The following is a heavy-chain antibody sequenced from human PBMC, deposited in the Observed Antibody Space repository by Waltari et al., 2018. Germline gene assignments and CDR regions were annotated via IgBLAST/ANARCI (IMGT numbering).Heavy chain of an antibody. J-gene: IGHJ4*02. CDR3: ARGADL. D-gene: IGHD3-3*01. V-gene: IGHV3-74*01. CDR2: MSGDGSTI. CDR1: GITLRGTW. Sequence: EVQLVESGGGLVQPGGSLRLSCAASGITLRGTWLPWVRQVPGKGLVWVSRMSGDGSTINYADSVKGRFTSARDTAKNTLYLQMNSLRAEDTAVYYCARGADLRGQGILVTVSS.